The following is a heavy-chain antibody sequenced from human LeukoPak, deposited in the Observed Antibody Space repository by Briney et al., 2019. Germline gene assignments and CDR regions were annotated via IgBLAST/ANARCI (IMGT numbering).Heavy chain of an antibody. CDR1: GGSISSYY. V-gene: IGHV4-59*01. Sequence: PSETLSLTCTVSGGSISSYYWSWIRQPPGKGLEWIGHIYYSGSTNYNPSLKSRVTISVDTSKNQFSLKLSCVTAADTAVYYCARDEGYCSSTSCYLGFDPWGQGTLVTVSS. CDR2: IYYSGST. J-gene: IGHJ5*02. D-gene: IGHD2-2*01. CDR3: ARDEGYCSSTSCYLGFDP.